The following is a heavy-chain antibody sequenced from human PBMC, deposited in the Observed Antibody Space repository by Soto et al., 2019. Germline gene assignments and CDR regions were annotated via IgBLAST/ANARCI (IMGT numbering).Heavy chain of an antibody. CDR2: IYPGDSET. J-gene: IGHJ4*02. Sequence: GAALKICWKGSGYSYTTYWIASVNQMHGKGLEWMGFIYPGDSETTYSPSFEGQVTISADKSINTAYLQWSSLKASDSAMYYCSRGADYYDRSGYQLDFWAQGTPLPISS. V-gene: IGHV5-51*07. D-gene: IGHD3-22*01. CDR1: GYSYTTYW. CDR3: SRGADYYDRSGYQLDF.